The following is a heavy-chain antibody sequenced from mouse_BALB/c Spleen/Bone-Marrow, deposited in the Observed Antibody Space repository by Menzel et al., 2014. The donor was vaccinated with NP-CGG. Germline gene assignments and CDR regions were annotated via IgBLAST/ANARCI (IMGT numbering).Heavy chain of an antibody. D-gene: IGHD1-2*01. CDR2: ISNGGGTT. V-gene: IGHV5-12-2*01. CDR1: GFTFSNYT. CDR3: ARRYDYGYGPFAY. J-gene: IGHJ3*01. Sequence: EVHLVESGGGLVQPGGSLKLSCAASGFTFSNYTMSWIRQTPEKRLEWVAYISNGGGTTYYPDTVKGRFTISRDNAKNTLYQQMSSLKSEDTAMYYCARRYDYGYGPFAYWGQGTLVTVST.